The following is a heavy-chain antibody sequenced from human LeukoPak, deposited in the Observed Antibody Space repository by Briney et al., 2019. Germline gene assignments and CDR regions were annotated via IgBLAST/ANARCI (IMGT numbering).Heavy chain of an antibody. CDR2: IFSSGST. D-gene: IGHD3-16*01. V-gene: IGHV4-61*02. CDR3: ARDLGGSFDY. CDR1: GGSISSGSYF. J-gene: IGHJ4*02. Sequence: PSETLSPTCTVSGGSISSGSYFWSWIRQPAGKGLEWIGRIFSSGSTNYNPSLRTRVTISVDTSNNQFSLKLTSVTAADTAVYYCARDLGGSFDYWGQGTLVTVSS.